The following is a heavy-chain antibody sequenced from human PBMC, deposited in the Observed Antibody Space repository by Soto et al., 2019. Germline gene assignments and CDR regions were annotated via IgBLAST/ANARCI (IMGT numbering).Heavy chain of an antibody. CDR1: GYTFTSYG. D-gene: IGHD4-17*01. CDR2: ISAYNGNT. Sequence: GASVKVSCKASGYTFTSYGISWVRQAPGQGLEWMGWISAYNGNTNYAQKLQGRVTMTTDTSTSTAYMELRSLRSDDTAVYYCARVIGDYDVSHFDYWGQGTLVTVSS. CDR3: ARVIGDYDVSHFDY. V-gene: IGHV1-18*01. J-gene: IGHJ4*02.